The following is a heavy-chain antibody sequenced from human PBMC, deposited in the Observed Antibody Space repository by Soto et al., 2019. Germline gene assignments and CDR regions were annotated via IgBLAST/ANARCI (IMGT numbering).Heavy chain of an antibody. CDR1: GFIFSSYS. CDR2: ISSSSSTI. Sequence: GALRLSCAASGFIFSSYSMNWVRQAPGKGLEWVSYISSSSSTIYYADSVKGRFTISRDNAKNSLYLQMNSLRDEDTAVYYCAGDGGLLWFGEPYYYYGMDVWGQGTTITVSS. V-gene: IGHV3-48*02. D-gene: IGHD3-10*01. J-gene: IGHJ6*02. CDR3: AGDGGLLWFGEPYYYYGMDV.